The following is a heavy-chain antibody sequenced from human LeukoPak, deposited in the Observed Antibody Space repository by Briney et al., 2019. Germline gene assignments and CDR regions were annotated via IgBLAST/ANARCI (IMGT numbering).Heavy chain of an antibody. CDR2: IHHSGSA. CDR1: GASISSNW. Sequence: SETLSLTCAVSGASISSNWWNWVRQPPGKGLEWIGEIHHSGSANYIPSLKSRVTISLDTSENQFSLRLSSVTAADTAVYYCVRDRGEWSYSHDYWGQGTLVTVSS. CDR3: VRDRGEWSYSHDY. V-gene: IGHV4-4*02. J-gene: IGHJ4*02. D-gene: IGHD3-10*01.